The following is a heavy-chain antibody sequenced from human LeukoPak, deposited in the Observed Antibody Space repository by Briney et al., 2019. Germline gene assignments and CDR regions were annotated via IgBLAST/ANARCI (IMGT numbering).Heavy chain of an antibody. J-gene: IGHJ4*02. CDR2: IYHSGST. V-gene: IGHV4-38-2*02. CDR1: GYSLSSGYY. CDR3: AREALQQPYY. D-gene: IGHD1/OR15-1a*01. Sequence: SETLSLTCTVSGYSLSSGYYWGWIRQPPGKGLEWIGSIYHSGSTYYNPSLKSRVTMSVDTSKNQFSLKVNSVTAADTAVYYCAREALQQPYYWGQGILVTVSS.